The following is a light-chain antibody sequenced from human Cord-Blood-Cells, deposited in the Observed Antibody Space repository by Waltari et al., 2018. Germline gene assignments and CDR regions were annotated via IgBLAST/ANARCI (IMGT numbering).Light chain of an antibody. J-gene: IGLJ3*02. CDR1: SRDAGSYNL. V-gene: IGLV2-23*03. Sequence: QSALTQPASVSGSPGQSITIPCTGTSRDAGSYNLVSLSQQHPGKAPKLMIYEGSKRPSGVSNRCSGSKSGNTASLTTSGLQAEDEADYYCCSYAGSSTFDWVFGGGTKLTVL. CDR2: EGS. CDR3: CSYAGSSTFDWV.